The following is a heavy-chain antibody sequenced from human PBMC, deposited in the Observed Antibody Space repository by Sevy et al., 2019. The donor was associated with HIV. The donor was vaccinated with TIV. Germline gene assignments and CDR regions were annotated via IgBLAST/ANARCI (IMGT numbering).Heavy chain of an antibody. CDR2: ISDYNGNT. V-gene: IGHV1-18*01. CDR3: ARGDSSSWSSSPQLRYYFDY. Sequence: ASVKVSCKASGYTFTSYGISWVRQAPGQGLEWMGWISDYNGNTNYAQKLQGRVTMTTDTSTSTAYMELRSLRSDDTAVCYCARGDSSSWSSSPQLRYYFDYWGQGTLVTVSS. J-gene: IGHJ4*02. D-gene: IGHD6-13*01. CDR1: GYTFTSYG.